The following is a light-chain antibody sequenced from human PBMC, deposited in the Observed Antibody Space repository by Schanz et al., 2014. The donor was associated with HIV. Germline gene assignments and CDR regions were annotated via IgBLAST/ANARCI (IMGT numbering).Light chain of an antibody. J-gene: IGLJ2*01. CDR3: CSYAGGNNI. V-gene: IGLV2-14*03. CDR1: SSDVGGYNY. Sequence: QSALTQPASVSGSPGQSITISCTGTSSDVGGYNYVSWYQQHPGKAPKLMIYDVSNRPSGVSNRFSGSKSGNTASLTISGLQAEDEADYYCCSYAGGNNIFGGGTKLTVL. CDR2: DVS.